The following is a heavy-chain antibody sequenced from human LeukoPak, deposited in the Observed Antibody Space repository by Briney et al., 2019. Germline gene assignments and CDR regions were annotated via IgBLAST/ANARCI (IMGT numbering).Heavy chain of an antibody. CDR3: AKPLREYQLLYGMDV. CDR1: GFTFSSYG. Sequence: GGSLRLSRAASGFTFSSYGMHWVRQAPGKGLEWVAVISYDGSNKYYADSVKGRFTISRDNSKNTLYLQMNSLRAEDTAVYYCAKPLREYQLLYGMDVWGQGTTVTVSS. J-gene: IGHJ6*02. CDR2: ISYDGSNK. V-gene: IGHV3-30*18. D-gene: IGHD2-2*01.